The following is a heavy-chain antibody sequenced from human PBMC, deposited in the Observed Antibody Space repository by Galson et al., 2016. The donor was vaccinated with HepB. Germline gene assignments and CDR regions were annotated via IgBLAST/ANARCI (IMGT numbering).Heavy chain of an antibody. V-gene: IGHV1-69*13. CDR3: ARRSSSSWSQRYYYMDV. Sequence: SVKVSCKASGGTVSSYTWVRQAPGQGLEWMGEIIPLFGTTNYAQKFQGRVTITADESTKTAYMELGSLRSEDTAVYYCARRSSSSWSQRYYYMDVWGKGTTVTVSS. J-gene: IGHJ6*03. CDR2: IIPLFGTT. CDR1: GGTVSSYT. D-gene: IGHD6-13*01.